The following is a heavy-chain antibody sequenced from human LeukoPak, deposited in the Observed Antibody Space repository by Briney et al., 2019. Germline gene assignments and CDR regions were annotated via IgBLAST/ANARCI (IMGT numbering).Heavy chain of an antibody. D-gene: IGHD4-17*01. Sequence: GGSLRLSCAASGFTFSSYGMHWVRQAPGKGLEWVAVISYDGSNKYYADSVKGRFTISRDNSKNTLYLQMSSLRAEDTAVYYCAKGYGTDYWGQGTLVTVSS. CDR2: ISYDGSNK. V-gene: IGHV3-30*18. CDR3: AKGYGTDY. J-gene: IGHJ4*02. CDR1: GFTFSSYG.